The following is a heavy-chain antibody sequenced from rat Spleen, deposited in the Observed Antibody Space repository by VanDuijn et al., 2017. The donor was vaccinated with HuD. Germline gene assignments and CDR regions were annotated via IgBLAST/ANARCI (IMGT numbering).Heavy chain of an antibody. J-gene: IGHJ2*01. V-gene: IGHV5-25*01. CDR1: GFTFSAYY. Sequence: EVQLVESDGGLVQPGRSLKLSCAASGFTFSAYYMAWVRQAPTKGLEWVAYISSGGGGIYYPDSVKGRFTISRDNAKSTLYLQMDSLRSEDTATYYCARRHYGYTDYFDYWGQGVMVTVSS. CDR3: ARRHYGYTDYFDY. CDR2: ISSGGGGI. D-gene: IGHD1-9*01.